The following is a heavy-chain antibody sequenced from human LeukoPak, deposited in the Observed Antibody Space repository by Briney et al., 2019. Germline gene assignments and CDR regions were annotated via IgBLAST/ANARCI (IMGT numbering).Heavy chain of an antibody. CDR3: ARMSTGYYDDY. CDR1: GFTFSTFG. V-gene: IGHV3-48*01. CDR2: VSSSRTTI. J-gene: IGHJ4*02. Sequence: PGGSLRLSCVASGFTFSTFGMNWVRQAPGKGLEWVSYVSSSRTTIYYADSVKGRFTISRDDAKSSLYLQMNSPRAEDTALYYCARMSTGYYDDYWGQGTLVAVSS. D-gene: IGHD3-9*01.